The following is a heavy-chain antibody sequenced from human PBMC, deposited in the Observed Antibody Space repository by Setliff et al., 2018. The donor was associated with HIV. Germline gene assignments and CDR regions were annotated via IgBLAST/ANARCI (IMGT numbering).Heavy chain of an antibody. Sequence: ASVKVSCKASGYTFSNYAITWVRQAPGQGLEWMGWISAYNGYTNYAQKLQGRVTMTTDTSTSTAYMELRSLRSDDTAVYYCARGAWYSSGWYSSRYMDVWGKGTTVTVSS. CDR1: GYTFSNYA. D-gene: IGHD6-19*01. CDR2: ISAYNGYT. J-gene: IGHJ6*03. CDR3: ARGAWYSSGWYSSRYMDV. V-gene: IGHV1-18*01.